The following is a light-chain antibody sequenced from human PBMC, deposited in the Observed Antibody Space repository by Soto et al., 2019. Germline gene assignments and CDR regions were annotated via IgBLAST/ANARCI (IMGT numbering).Light chain of an antibody. Sequence: DIPMTQSPSTLSASVGDRVTITCRASQSISSWLAWYQQKPGKAPKLLIYKASGLESGVPSRFSGSGSGTEFTLTISSLQPDDFATYYCQQYNSYWTFGQGTKVEMK. CDR2: KAS. J-gene: IGKJ1*01. V-gene: IGKV1-5*03. CDR1: QSISSW. CDR3: QQYNSYWT.